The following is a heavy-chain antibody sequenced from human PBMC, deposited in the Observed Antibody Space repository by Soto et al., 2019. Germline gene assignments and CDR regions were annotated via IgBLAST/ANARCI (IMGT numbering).Heavy chain of an antibody. CDR2: ISSNGGST. J-gene: IGHJ6*03. CDR3: ARDSTFPGQYYHYSMHV. D-gene: IGHD3-16*01. V-gene: IGHV3-64*01. Sequence: GGSLRLSCAASGFTFSSYAMHWVRQAPGKGLEYVSAISSNGGSTYYANSVKGRFTISRDNSKNTLYLQMGSLRAEDMAVYYCARDSTFPGQYYHYSMHVWGKGTTVTVSS. CDR1: GFTFSSYA.